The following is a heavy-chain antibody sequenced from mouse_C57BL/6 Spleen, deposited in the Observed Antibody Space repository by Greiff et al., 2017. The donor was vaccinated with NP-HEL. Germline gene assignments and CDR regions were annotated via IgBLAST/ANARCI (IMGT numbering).Heavy chain of an antibody. Sequence: QVQLQQPGAELVRPGSSVKLSCKASGYTFTSYWMHWVKQRPIQGLEWIGNIDPSDSETHYNQKFKDKAPLTVDKSSSTAYMQHSSLTSEDTEVYYCARDYYGSRYFDYWGKGTTLTVST. CDR3: ARDYYGSRYFDY. CDR2: IDPSDSET. J-gene: IGHJ2*01. CDR1: GYTFTSYW. V-gene: IGHV1-52*01. D-gene: IGHD1-1*01.